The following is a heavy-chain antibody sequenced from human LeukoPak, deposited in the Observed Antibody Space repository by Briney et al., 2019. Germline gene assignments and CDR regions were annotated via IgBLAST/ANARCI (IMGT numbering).Heavy chain of an antibody. CDR2: IIPIFGTA. V-gene: IGHV1-69*06. CDR1: GGTFSSYA. CDR3: ASFSDYDSSGYYAFDI. D-gene: IGHD3-22*01. J-gene: IGHJ3*02. Sequence: SVKVSCKASGGTFSSYAISWVRQAPGQGREWMGGIIPIFGTANYAQKFQGRVTITADKSTSTAYMELSSLRFEDTAVNYCASFSDYDSSGYYAFDIWGQGTMVTVSS.